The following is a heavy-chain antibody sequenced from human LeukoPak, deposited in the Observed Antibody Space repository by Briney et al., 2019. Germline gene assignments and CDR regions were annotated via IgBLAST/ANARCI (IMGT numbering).Heavy chain of an antibody. J-gene: IGHJ4*02. V-gene: IGHV4-38-2*02. Sequence: KPSETLSLTCTVSGYSISSGYDWGWMRQAPGKGLEWLGSISQSGNTYNNPSLKSRVTLSVDTSKNQVSLKLTSVSAADTAVYYCAREESSYLDYWGQGTLVTVSS. CDR1: GYSISSGYD. CDR3: AREESSYLDY. D-gene: IGHD3-10*01. CDR2: ISQSGNT.